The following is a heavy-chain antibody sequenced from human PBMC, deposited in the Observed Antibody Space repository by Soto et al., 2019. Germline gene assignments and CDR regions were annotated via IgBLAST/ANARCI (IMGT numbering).Heavy chain of an antibody. CDR2: TYYRSKWYH. CDR3: ARVGVSGTNYYSYGMDV. CDR1: GDSVSSNSAA. J-gene: IGHJ6*02. D-gene: IGHD6-19*01. Sequence: SQTLSLTCAISGDSVSSNSAAWNWIRQSPSRGLEWLGRTYYRSKWYHDYAVSVKSRITINPDTSKNQFSLQLNSVTPEDTAVYYCARVGVSGTNYYSYGMDVWGQGTTVTVSS. V-gene: IGHV6-1*01.